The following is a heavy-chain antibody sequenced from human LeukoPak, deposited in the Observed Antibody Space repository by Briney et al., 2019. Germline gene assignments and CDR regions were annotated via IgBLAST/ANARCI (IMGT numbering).Heavy chain of an antibody. V-gene: IGHV5-51*01. CDR1: GYTFSNFW. Sequence: GESLKISCQGSGYTFSNFWIAWVRQMPGKGLEWMGVIYPGDSDTRYNPSFQGQVHISVDRSIRTAYLQLNSLKASDTAIYYCARGFLEWFYFDPWGQGTLVTVSS. CDR3: ARGFLEWFYFDP. CDR2: IYPGDSDT. J-gene: IGHJ5*02. D-gene: IGHD3-3*01.